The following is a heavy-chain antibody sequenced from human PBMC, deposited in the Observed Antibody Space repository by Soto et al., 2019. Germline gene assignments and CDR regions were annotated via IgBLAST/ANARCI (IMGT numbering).Heavy chain of an antibody. V-gene: IGHV1-69*13. J-gene: IGHJ4*02. CDR2: IIPIFGTA. CDR1: GGTFGSYA. D-gene: IGHD3-10*01. Sequence: SVKFSCKASGGTFGSYASSWVRQAPGQGLEWMGGIIPIFGTANYAQKFQGRVTITADESTSTAYMELSSLRSEDTAVYYCARQGSMARFHYWGQGTLVTVSS. CDR3: ARQGSMARFHY.